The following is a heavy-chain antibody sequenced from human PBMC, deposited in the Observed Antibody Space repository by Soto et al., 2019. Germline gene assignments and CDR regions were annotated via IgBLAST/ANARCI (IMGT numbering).Heavy chain of an antibody. J-gene: IGHJ4*02. Sequence: PGESRRRSWAASGFTFSCFGMHWGRQAPGKGLEWVAIIWYDGSDKYYADSVKGRFTISRDNSKNTLYLQMNSLRAEDTAVYHCAFGNLSYYFDFWGQGTPVTVSS. CDR3: AFGNLSYYFDF. CDR2: IWYDGSDK. D-gene: IGHD3-16*01. CDR1: GFTFSCFG. V-gene: IGHV3-33*01.